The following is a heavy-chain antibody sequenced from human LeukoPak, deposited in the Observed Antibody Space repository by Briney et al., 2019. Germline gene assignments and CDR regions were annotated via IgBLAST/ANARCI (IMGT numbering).Heavy chain of an antibody. V-gene: IGHV1-69*13. J-gene: IGHJ3*02. CDR3: ARAEMGATSSGAFDI. CDR2: IIPIFGTA. CDR1: GYTFTSYY. Sequence: SVRVSCKASGYTFTSYYMHWVRQAPGQGLEWMGGIIPIFGTANYAQRFQGRVTITADESTSTAYMELSSLRSEDTAVYYCARAEMGATSSGAFDIWGQGTMVTVSS. D-gene: IGHD1-26*01.